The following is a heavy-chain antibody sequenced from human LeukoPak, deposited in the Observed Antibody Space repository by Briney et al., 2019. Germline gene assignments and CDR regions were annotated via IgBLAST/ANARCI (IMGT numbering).Heavy chain of an antibody. V-gene: IGHV3-23*01. D-gene: IGHD4-17*01. J-gene: IGHJ4*02. CDR3: AKDDYGDYVPYFDY. Sequence: GGSLRLSCAASGFTFSNYAMTWVRQAPEKGLKWVSSISDSGGGTYYEDSVKGRFTISRDNSKNTLYLQMNSLRAEDTAVYYCAKDDYGDYVPYFDYWGQGTLVTVST. CDR1: GFTFSNYA. CDR2: ISDSGGGT.